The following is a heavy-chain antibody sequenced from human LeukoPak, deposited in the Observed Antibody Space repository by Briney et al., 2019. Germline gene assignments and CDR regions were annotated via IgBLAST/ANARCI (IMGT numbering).Heavy chain of an antibody. CDR2: IKSNTDGGTT. CDR3: TTEGRGGYDY. V-gene: IGHV3-15*01. Sequence: SGGSLRLSCAASGCTFINAWMSWVRQAPGKGLEWVGRIKSNTDGGTTDYAAPVKGRFTFSRDDSKETLYLQMDRLETEDTAVYYCTTEGRGGYDYWGQGTLVTVSS. J-gene: IGHJ4*02. D-gene: IGHD5-24*01. CDR1: GCTFINAW.